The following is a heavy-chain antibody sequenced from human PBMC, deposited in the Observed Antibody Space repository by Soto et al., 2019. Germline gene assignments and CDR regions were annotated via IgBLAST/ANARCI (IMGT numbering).Heavy chain of an antibody. J-gene: IGHJ4*02. CDR2: VSAYNRNT. V-gene: IGHV1-18*04. CDR1: GFTFSNYG. CDR3: ARERQYEPLLY. Sequence: QVQLVQSGAEVKKPGASVKVSCRASGFTFSNYGITWVRQAPGQGLEWMGWVSAYNRNTDMAQKFEDRVTLTTDTATQTAYLELRGLRSDDTAVYCCARERQYEPLLYWGQGTLVTVSS. D-gene: IGHD2-2*01.